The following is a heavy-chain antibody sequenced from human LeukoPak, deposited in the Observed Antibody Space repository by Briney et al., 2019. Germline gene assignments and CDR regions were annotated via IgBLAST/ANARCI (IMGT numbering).Heavy chain of an antibody. D-gene: IGHD7-27*01. CDR2: IRGSGPGSGSGT. Sequence: PGGSLRLSCATSGFTFCDYSMNWVRQAPGKGLEWISNIRGSGPGSGSGTYYADSVKGRFIISRDTAKNSVYLQMNSLRAEDSAFYYCARDLNWGFDYWGQGALVTVSS. V-gene: IGHV3-48*04. CDR3: ARDLNWGFDY. CDR1: GFTFCDYS. J-gene: IGHJ4*02.